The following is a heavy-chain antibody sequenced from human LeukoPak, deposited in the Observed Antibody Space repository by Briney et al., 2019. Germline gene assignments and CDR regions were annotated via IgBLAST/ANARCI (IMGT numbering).Heavy chain of an antibody. CDR3: ARHQWLGPFDY. CDR1: GGSISSGDYY. J-gene: IGHJ4*02. CDR2: IYYSGST. Sequence: SSQTLSLTCTVSGGSISSGDYYWSWIRQPPGKGLEWIGYIYYSGSTYYSPSLKSRVTISVDPSTNQFSLKLSSVTAADTAVYYCARHQWLGPFDYWGQGTLVTVSS. V-gene: IGHV4-30-4*08. D-gene: IGHD6-19*01.